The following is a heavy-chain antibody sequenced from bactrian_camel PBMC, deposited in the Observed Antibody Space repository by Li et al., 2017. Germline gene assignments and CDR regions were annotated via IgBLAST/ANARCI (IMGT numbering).Heavy chain of an antibody. D-gene: IGHD1*01. Sequence: VQLVESGGGLVQPGGSLRLSCAASGFTFSSYTMSWVRQAPGKGLEWVSGVNPGGITYYADSVKGRFTISRDNAKNTFSLQLNNLKTEDTAVYYCATAWDGESASNRGPGTQVTVS. CDR2: VNPGGIT. V-gene: IGHV3S40*01. CDR1: GFTFSSYT. CDR3: ATAWDGESASN. J-gene: IGHJ4*01.